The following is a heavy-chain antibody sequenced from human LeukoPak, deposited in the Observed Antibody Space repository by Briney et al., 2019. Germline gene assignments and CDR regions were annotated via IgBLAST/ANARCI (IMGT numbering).Heavy chain of an antibody. D-gene: IGHD6-19*01. V-gene: IGHV3-23*01. CDR3: AKELSGGWPFDY. Sequence: QPGESLRLSCAASGFTFSYYGMTWVRQAPGKGLEWVSGISGNGGTTYYADSVKGRFTISRDNSKNTMFLQMDSLRAEDTAVYYCAKELSGGWPFDYWGQGTLVTVSS. J-gene: IGHJ4*02. CDR1: GFTFSYYG. CDR2: ISGNGGTT.